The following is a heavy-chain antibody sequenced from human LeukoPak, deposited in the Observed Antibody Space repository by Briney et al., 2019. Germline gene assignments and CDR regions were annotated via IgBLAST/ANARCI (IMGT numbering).Heavy chain of an antibody. Sequence: SETLSLTCTGSGGSISSYYWSWIRQPAGKGLEWIGRIYTSGSTNYNPSLKSRVTMSVDTSKNQFSLKLSSVTAADTAVYYCARGAANVDTAMVISWYMDVWGKGTTVTVSS. CDR2: IYTSGST. CDR3: ARGAANVDTAMVISWYMDV. D-gene: IGHD5-18*01. CDR1: GGSISSYY. J-gene: IGHJ6*03. V-gene: IGHV4-4*07.